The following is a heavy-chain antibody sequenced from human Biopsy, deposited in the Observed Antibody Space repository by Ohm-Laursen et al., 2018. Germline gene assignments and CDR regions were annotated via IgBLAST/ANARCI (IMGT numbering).Heavy chain of an antibody. CDR1: GFTFKNYA. V-gene: IGHV3-23*01. CDR2: IDSSAAST. D-gene: IGHD4-17*01. J-gene: IGHJ4*02. Sequence: SLRLSCAALGFTFKNYAVNWVRRAPGKGLDWVSSIDSSAASTFYADSVKGRFTISRDNSKNTLFLQMNSLRAADTAIYYCASDLNGDPSAFDYWGQGTPVTVSS. CDR3: ASDLNGDPSAFDY.